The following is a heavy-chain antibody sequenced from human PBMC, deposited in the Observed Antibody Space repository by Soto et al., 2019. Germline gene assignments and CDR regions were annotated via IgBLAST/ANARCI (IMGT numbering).Heavy chain of an antibody. D-gene: IGHD3-10*01. CDR2: ISHSGST. V-gene: IGHV4-30-2*01. Sequence: ASETLSLTCAVSGGSISSGGYSWSWIRQPPGKGLEWVGYISHSGSTYFNPSLKGRVTISVDRSKNQFSLKLSSVTAADTAVYYCARDRAYYYGSGLTPNWFDPWGQGTLVTVSS. CDR1: GGSISSGGYS. CDR3: ARDRAYYYGSGLTPNWFDP. J-gene: IGHJ5*02.